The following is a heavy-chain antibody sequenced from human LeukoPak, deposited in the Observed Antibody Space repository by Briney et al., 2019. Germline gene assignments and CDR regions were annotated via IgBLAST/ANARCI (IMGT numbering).Heavy chain of an antibody. CDR3: ARSPYSYYDFWSAAPGFDY. V-gene: IGHV1-69*13. Sequence: GASVKVSCKASGYTFTSYGISWVRQAPGQGLEWMGGIIPIFGTANYAQKFQGRVTITADESTSTAYMELSSLRSEDTAVYYCARSPYSYYDFWSAAPGFDYWGQGTLVTVSS. J-gene: IGHJ4*02. CDR1: GYTFTSYG. CDR2: IIPIFGTA. D-gene: IGHD3-3*01.